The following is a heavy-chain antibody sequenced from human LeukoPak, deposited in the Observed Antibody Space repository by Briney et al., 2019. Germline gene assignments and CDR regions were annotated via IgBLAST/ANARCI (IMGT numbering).Heavy chain of an antibody. CDR1: GFTVSSNY. CDR3: ARAVWYCSSTSCYAGPLDY. J-gene: IGHJ4*02. V-gene: IGHV3-53*01. Sequence: GGSLRLSCAASGFTVSSNYMSWVRQAPGKGLEWVSVIYSGGSTYYADSVKGRFTISRDNSKNTLYLQMNSLRAEDTAVYYCARAVWYCSSTSCYAGPLDYWGQGTLVTVSS. CDR2: IYSGGST. D-gene: IGHD2-2*01.